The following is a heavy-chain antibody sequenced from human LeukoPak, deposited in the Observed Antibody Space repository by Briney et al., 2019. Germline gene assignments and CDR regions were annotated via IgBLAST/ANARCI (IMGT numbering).Heavy chain of an antibody. CDR1: GFTFSNAW. J-gene: IGHJ4*02. CDR3: VRHGDTDSCLAN. Sequence: GGSLRLSCAASGFTFSNAWMNWVRQAPGKGLEWVSSICSTSRCIFYADSVKGRFTISRDNAKSSLYLQMNDLRAEDTAVYYCVRHGDTDSCLANWGQGTLVTVSS. D-gene: IGHD2-2*01. CDR2: ICSTSRCI. V-gene: IGHV3-21*01.